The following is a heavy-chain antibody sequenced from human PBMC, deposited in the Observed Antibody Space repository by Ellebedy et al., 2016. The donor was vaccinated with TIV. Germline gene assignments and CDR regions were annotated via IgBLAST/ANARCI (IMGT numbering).Heavy chain of an antibody. CDR1: GYTFTGYY. CDR2: INPNSGGT. Sequence: ASVKVSCKASGYTFTGYYMHWVRQAPGQGLEWMGWINPNSGGTNYAQKFQGRVTMTRDTSISTAYMELSRLTSDDTAVYYCANEVVWGVSNAFDLWGQGTMVTVFS. V-gene: IGHV1-2*02. CDR3: ANEVVWGVSNAFDL. J-gene: IGHJ3*01. D-gene: IGHD3-10*01.